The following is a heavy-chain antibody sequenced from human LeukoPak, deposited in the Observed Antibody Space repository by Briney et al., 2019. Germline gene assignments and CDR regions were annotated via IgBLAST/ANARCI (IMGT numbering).Heavy chain of an antibody. CDR2: IWNDGTYK. D-gene: IGHD3-3*01. Sequence: GESLKISCATSGFSFSNYGMHWVRQAPGKGLEWVAVIWNDGTYKYYADSVKGRFTISRDNSKNTLYLQMNSLRAEDTAVYYCAKSMDTIFGVVPHDYWGQGTLVTVSS. J-gene: IGHJ4*02. CDR1: GFSFSNYG. CDR3: AKSMDTIFGVVPHDY. V-gene: IGHV3-33*06.